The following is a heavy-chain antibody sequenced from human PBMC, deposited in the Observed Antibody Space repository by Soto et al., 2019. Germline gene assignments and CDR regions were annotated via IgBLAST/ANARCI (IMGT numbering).Heavy chain of an antibody. D-gene: IGHD3-10*01. CDR3: ARSRGLDF. J-gene: IGHJ4*02. CDR2: ILYSGST. CDR1: GGSISGYH. V-gene: IGHV4-59*01. Sequence: SETLSLTCTVSGGSISGYHWSWIRQPPGKGLEWIGYILYSGSTNYNPSLKSRATISVDTSKKQFSLKLTSVTAADTAVYYCARSRGLDFWGQGTQVTVSS.